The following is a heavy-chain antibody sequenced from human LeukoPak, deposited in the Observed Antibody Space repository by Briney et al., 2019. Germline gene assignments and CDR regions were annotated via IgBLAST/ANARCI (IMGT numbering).Heavy chain of an antibody. Sequence: GASAKVSCKAPGYTLTAYYMHWLRQAPGQGLEWMGWINPSSGDTNYAQKFQGRVTMTRDTSISTAYMELSRLTSDDTAVYYCAKNPYEYYFDYWGQGTLVTVSS. D-gene: IGHD5-12*01. J-gene: IGHJ4*02. CDR2: INPSSGDT. V-gene: IGHV1-2*02. CDR3: AKNPYEYYFDY. CDR1: GYTLTAYY.